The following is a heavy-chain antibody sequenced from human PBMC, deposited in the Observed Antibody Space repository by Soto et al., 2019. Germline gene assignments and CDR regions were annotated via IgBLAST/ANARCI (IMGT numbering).Heavy chain of an antibody. J-gene: IGHJ4*01. CDR3: ARRNYCSRGSCSGELLFDY. V-gene: IGHV4-39*01. D-gene: IGHD2-15*01. CDR1: GGSISSSSYY. Sequence: SETLSLTCTVSGGSISSSSYYWGWIRQPPGKGLEWVGSIYYSGSTYYNPSLKRRVTISVDTSKNQFSLKLSPVTAEDTGVYYWARRNYCSRGSCSGELLFDYWGQGTMVTVSS. CDR2: IYYSGST.